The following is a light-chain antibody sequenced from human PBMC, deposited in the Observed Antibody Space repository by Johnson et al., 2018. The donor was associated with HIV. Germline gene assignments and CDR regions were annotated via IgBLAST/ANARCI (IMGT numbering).Light chain of an antibody. CDR3: GTWDSSLSAPRV. CDR1: SSNIGNNY. CDR2: TYD. Sequence: QSVLTQPPSVSAAPGQKVTISCSGSSSNIGNNYVSWYQLLPGTAPKLLIYTYDQRPSGIPDRFSGSKSGTSATMGITGLQTGDEADYYCGTWDSSLSAPRVFGSGTKVTVL. J-gene: IGLJ1*01. V-gene: IGLV1-51*01.